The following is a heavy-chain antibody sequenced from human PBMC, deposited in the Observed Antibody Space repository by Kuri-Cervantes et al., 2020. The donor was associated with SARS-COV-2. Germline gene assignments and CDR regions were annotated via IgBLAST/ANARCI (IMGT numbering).Heavy chain of an antibody. J-gene: IGHJ5*02. CDR2: ISGSGGST. V-gene: IGHV3-23*01. CDR3: AKDGTLGYCSGGSCYFGDWFDP. D-gene: IGHD2-15*01. CDR1: GFTFSSYA. Sequence: GESLKISCAASGFTFSSYAMSWVRQAPGKGLEWVSAISGSGGSTYYADSVKGRFTISRDNSKNTLYLQMNSLRAEDTAVYYCAKDGTLGYCSGGSCYFGDWFDPWGQGTLVTVSS.